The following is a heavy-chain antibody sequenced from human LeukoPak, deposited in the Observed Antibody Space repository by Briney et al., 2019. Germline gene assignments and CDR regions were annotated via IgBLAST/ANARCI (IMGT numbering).Heavy chain of an antibody. CDR1: GFTFGDYA. CDR3: TSRYYYDSSGPEPASDFDY. J-gene: IGHJ4*02. D-gene: IGHD3-22*01. V-gene: IGHV3-49*04. Sequence: GGSLRLSCTASGFTFGDYAMSWVRQAPGKGLEWVGFIRSKAYGGTTEYAASVKGRFTISRDDSKSIAYLQMNSLKTEDTAVYYCTSRYYYDSSGPEPASDFDYWGQGTLVTVSS. CDR2: IRSKAYGGTT.